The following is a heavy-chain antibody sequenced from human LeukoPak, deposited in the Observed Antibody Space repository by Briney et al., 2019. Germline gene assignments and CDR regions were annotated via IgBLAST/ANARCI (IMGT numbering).Heavy chain of an antibody. V-gene: IGHV5-51*01. Sequence: GESLKISCKGSGYSFTSFWIGWVRQMPGKGLEWMGIIYPGDSDTRYSPSFQGQVTISADKSISTAYLQWSSLKASDTAMYYCARRFYYGSGSPQIAYYFDYWGQGTLVTVSS. CDR3: ARRFYYGSGSPQIAYYFDY. CDR2: IYPGDSDT. D-gene: IGHD3-10*01. J-gene: IGHJ4*02. CDR1: GYSFTSFW.